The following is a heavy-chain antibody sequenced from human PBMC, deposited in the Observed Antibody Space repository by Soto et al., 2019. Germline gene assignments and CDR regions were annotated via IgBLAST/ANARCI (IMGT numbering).Heavy chain of an antibody. V-gene: IGHV7-4-1*01. CDR1: GYTFTNYA. Sequence: ASVKVSCKASGYTFTNYAMNWVRQAPGQGLEWMGWINTNTGNPTYAQGFTGRFVFSLDTSVSTAYLQICSLKAEDTAVYYCARGGYCSGGSCYGYGMDVWGQGTTVTVSS. CDR3: ARGGYCSGGSCYGYGMDV. D-gene: IGHD2-15*01. J-gene: IGHJ6*02. CDR2: INTNTGNP.